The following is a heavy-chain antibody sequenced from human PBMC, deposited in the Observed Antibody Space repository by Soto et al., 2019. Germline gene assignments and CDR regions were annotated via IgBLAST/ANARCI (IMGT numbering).Heavy chain of an antibody. V-gene: IGHV1-18*01. Sequence: QVQLVQSGAEVKKPGASVKVSCKASGYTFTSYGISWVRQAPGQGLEWMGWISAYNGNTNYAQKLQGRVTLTTDTSTSTSYMELRSLRCDDTAVYYCARGSIVGVVTLYFDYWGKGTLFTVSS. CDR1: GYTFTSYG. CDR3: ARGSIVGVVTLYFDY. CDR2: ISAYNGNT. J-gene: IGHJ4*02. D-gene: IGHD3-3*01.